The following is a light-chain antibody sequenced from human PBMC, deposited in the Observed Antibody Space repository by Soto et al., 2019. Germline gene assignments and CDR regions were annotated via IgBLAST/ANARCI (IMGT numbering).Light chain of an antibody. CDR1: QSVSSSF. CDR3: QQYGSLPIT. J-gene: IGKJ5*01. Sequence: EKVLTQSPGTLSLSPGERATLSCRASQSVSSSFVAWYQQKPGQAPRLVIYGAASRATGIPDRFSGSGSGTDFTLTISRLEPEDFVVYYCQQYGSLPITFGQGTRLEIK. CDR2: GAA. V-gene: IGKV3-20*01.